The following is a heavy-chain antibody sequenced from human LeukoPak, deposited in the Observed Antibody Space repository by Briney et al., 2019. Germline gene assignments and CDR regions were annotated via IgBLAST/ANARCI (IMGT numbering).Heavy chain of an antibody. CDR3: AKEKADGTTNYGLDV. V-gene: IGHV3-30*18. J-gene: IGHJ6*02. D-gene: IGHD1-1*01. CDR2: IAYDGSNQ. CDR1: GFIFDTYG. Sequence: GGSLRLSCAASGFIFDTYGMLWVRQAPGKGLEWVAVIAYDGSNQYHADSVKGRFTISRDNSKNTLYLQMNSLRGEDTAVYYCAKEKADGTTNYGLDVWGQGTTVTVSS.